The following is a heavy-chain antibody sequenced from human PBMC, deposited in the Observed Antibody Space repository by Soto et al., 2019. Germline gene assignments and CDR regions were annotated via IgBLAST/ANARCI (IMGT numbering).Heavy chain of an antibody. Sequence: GESLKISCKGSGYSFTSYWISWVRQMPGKGLEWMGRIDPSDSYTNYSPSLQGHVTISADKSISTAYLQWSSLKASDTAMYYCARQSYDFWSGYPSYGMDVWGQGTTVTVSS. J-gene: IGHJ6*02. D-gene: IGHD3-3*01. CDR3: ARQSYDFWSGYPSYGMDV. CDR2: IDPSDSYT. V-gene: IGHV5-10-1*01. CDR1: GYSFTSYW.